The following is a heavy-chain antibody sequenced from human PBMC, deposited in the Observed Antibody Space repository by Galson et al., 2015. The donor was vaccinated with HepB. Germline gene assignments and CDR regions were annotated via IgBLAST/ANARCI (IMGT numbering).Heavy chain of an antibody. Sequence: CAASGFTFSSYSMNWVRQAPGKGLEWVSAISGSGGSTYYADSVKGRFTISRDNSKNTLYLQMNSLRAEDTAVYYCAKDSWAYGYWGQGTLVTVSS. J-gene: IGHJ4*02. CDR3: AKDSWAYGY. V-gene: IGHV3-23*01. CDR1: GFTFSSYS. D-gene: IGHD4-17*01. CDR2: ISGSGGST.